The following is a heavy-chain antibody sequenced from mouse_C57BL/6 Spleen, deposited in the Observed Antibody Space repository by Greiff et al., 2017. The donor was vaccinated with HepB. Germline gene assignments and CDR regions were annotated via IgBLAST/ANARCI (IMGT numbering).Heavy chain of an antibody. CDR1: GYTFTDYY. D-gene: IGHD1-1*01. Sequence: EVQLKQSGPELVKPGASVKISCKASGYTFTDYYMNWVKQSHGKSLEWIGDINPNNGGTSYNQKFKGKATITVDKNSSTAYMELGSLTSEYSAVYYCERSRFSVSSCLALFTYWGQGTLVTVSA. V-gene: IGHV1-26*01. CDR2: INPNNGGT. CDR3: ERSRFSVSSCLALFTY. J-gene: IGHJ3*01.